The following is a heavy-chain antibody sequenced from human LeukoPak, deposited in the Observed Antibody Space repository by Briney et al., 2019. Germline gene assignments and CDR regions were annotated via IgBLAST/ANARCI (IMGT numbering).Heavy chain of an antibody. J-gene: IGHJ4*02. Sequence: SETLSLTCTVSGGSISIYYWSWIRQPPGKGLEWIGYIYNSGSTNYNPSLKCRATISVDTSKNQFSLKLSSVTAADTAVYYCARLGYYDSSGYTDDYWGQGTLVTVSS. CDR3: ARLGYYDSSGYTDDY. V-gene: IGHV4-59*01. CDR1: GGSISIYY. CDR2: IYNSGST. D-gene: IGHD3-22*01.